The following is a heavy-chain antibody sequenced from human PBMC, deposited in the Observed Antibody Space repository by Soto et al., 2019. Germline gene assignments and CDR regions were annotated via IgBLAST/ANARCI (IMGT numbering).Heavy chain of an antibody. J-gene: IGHJ6*02. CDR2: IIPVLGTA. CDR1: RVAFNKFI. D-gene: IGHD2-2*01. Sequence: QAQLEQSGGEVKKPGSSVKVSCKASRVAFNKFIVTWVRQAPGLGLEWVGGIIPVLGTANYAQKFQGRVTITADESTSTSYMEVNNLRSEDTAVYYCAKVRYSSPMGYYYGMDVWGQGTTVTVSS. CDR3: AKVRYSSPMGYYYGMDV. V-gene: IGHV1-69*08.